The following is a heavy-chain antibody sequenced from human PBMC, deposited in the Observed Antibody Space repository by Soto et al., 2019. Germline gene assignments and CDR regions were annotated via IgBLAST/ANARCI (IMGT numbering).Heavy chain of an antibody. CDR1: GGSFINFG. V-gene: IGHV1-69*13. J-gene: IGHJ4*02. CDR2: IVPVFGRP. D-gene: IGHD5-12*01. CDR3: AREGSGYNF. Sequence: SVNVSCKASGGSFINFGISWVRQAPGQGLEWMGGIVPVFGRPNYAQRFRGRLTITADESTSTGYMELISLRSNDTAVYYCAREGSGYNFWGQGPQVTVSS.